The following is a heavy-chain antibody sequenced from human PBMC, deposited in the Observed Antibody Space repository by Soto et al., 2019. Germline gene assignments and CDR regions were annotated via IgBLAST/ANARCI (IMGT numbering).Heavy chain of an antibody. Sequence: PSDTLSLTCTVSGDSIRSYYWSWIRQPPGKGLEWIGYIYSSGRTSYNPSLKSRVTISVDTSKNQFSLRLNSVTTADTAVYSCARQGKYYYDNTGPWGQGTLVT. CDR3: ARQGKYYYDNTGP. CDR2: IYSSGRT. J-gene: IGHJ5*02. V-gene: IGHV4-59*08. D-gene: IGHD3-22*01. CDR1: GDSIRSYY.